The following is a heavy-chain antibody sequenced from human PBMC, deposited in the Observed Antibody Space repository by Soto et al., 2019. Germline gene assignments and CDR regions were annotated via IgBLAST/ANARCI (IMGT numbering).Heavy chain of an antibody. V-gene: IGHV3-48*03. CDR3: ASERLCGADCYFFDN. J-gene: IGHJ4*02. CDR2: ISGSNNNI. D-gene: IGHD2-21*02. Sequence: GGSLRLSCAASGFTLRNYEMNWVRQAPGKGLEWISKISGSNNNIYYADSVRGRFTISRDNAKNSLYLQMNSLRAEDTAIYYCASERLCGADCYFFDNWGQGTQVTVPS. CDR1: GFTLRNYE.